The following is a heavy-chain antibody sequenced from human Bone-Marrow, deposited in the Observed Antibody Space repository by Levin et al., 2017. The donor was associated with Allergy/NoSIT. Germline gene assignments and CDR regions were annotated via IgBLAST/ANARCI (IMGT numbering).Heavy chain of an antibody. V-gene: IGHV3-74*01. J-gene: IGHJ1*01. CDR3: GRDFDYGGNPIEH. Sequence: GESLKISCAASGFQLSDHWLYWVRQAPGKGLVWVSHIDNHRSSVKYADSVKGRFTMSRDNSKDMVFLEMSSLRVEDTAVYYCGRDFDYGGNPIEHWGQGTQVTVSS. CDR2: IDNHRSSV. CDR1: GFQLSDHW. D-gene: IGHD4-23*01.